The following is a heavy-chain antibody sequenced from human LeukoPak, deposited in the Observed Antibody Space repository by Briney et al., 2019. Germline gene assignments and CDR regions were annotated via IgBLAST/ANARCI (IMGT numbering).Heavy chain of an antibody. CDR2: ISSSSSYI. CDR3: ARGGAYYYYMDV. V-gene: IGHV3-21*01. CDR1: GFTFSSYS. D-gene: IGHD4/OR15-4a*01. J-gene: IGHJ6*03. Sequence: GGSLRLSCAASGFTFSSYSMNWVRQAPGKGLEWVSSISSSSSYIYYADSLKGRFTISRDNAKNSLYLQMSSLRAEDTAVYYCARGGAYYYYMDVWGKGTTVTVSS.